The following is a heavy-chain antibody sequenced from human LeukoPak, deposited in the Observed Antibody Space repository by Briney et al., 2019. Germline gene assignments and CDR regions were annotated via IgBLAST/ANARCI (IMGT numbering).Heavy chain of an antibody. Sequence: SETLSLTCTVSGGSISSSSYYWGWIRQPPGKGLEWIGSIYYSGSTYYNPSLKSRVTISVDTSKNQFSLKLSSVTAADTAVYYCAVRGPERYCSGGSCYSGINWGQGTLVTVSS. D-gene: IGHD2-15*01. J-gene: IGHJ4*02. CDR1: GGSISSSSYY. CDR3: AVRGPERYCSGGSCYSGIN. CDR2: IYYSGST. V-gene: IGHV4-39*07.